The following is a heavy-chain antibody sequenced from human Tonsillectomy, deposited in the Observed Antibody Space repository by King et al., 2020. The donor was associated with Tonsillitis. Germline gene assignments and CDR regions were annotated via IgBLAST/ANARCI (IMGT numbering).Heavy chain of an antibody. D-gene: IGHD4-17*01. V-gene: IGHV3-30-3*01. CDR3: ARDYSDYGDFPDY. CDR2: ISYDGSKK. J-gene: IGHJ4*02. Sequence: VQLVEAGGGVGQPGRSLRLSCAASGFTFSSYDMHWVRQAPGKGLEWGAVISYDGSKKYYADAVKGRFTISRDNSKNTLYLQMNSLVAEDTAVYYCARDYSDYGDFPDYWGQGTLVTVSS. CDR1: GFTFSSYD.